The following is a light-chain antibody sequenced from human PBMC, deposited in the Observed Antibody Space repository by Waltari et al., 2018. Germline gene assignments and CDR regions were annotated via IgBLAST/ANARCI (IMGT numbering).Light chain of an antibody. Sequence: DIQMTQSPSSLSASVGDRVTITCRASQRINSYLNWCQQKPGKAPKLLIYGASSLQSGVPSGFSGSGSGTEFTLTISSLQPEDSATYYCQQSYSSPYTFGQGTKLEIK. J-gene: IGKJ2*01. CDR3: QQSYSSPYT. CDR2: GAS. CDR1: QRINSY. V-gene: IGKV1-39*01.